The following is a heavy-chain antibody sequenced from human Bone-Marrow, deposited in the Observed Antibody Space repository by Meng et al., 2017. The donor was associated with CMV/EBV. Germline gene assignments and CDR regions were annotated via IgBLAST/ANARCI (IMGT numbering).Heavy chain of an antibody. J-gene: IGHJ4*02. D-gene: IGHD5-18*01. V-gene: IGHV3-30-3*01. CDR3: AKGRGYSYGYYFDY. CDR2: ISYDGSNK. Sequence: GESLKISCTASGFTFPTYSLHWVRQAPGKGLEWVAVISYDGSNKYYADSVKGRFTISRDNSKNKMYFQMNSLRAEDTAVYYCAKGRGYSYGYYFDYWGQGTLVTVSS. CDR1: GFTFPTYS.